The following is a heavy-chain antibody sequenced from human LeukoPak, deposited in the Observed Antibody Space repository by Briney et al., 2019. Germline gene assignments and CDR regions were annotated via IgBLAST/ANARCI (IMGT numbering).Heavy chain of an antibody. D-gene: IGHD7-27*01. CDR3: ARAMENWGAWFDP. Sequence: SQTLSLTCAISGDSVSNNRAAWHWIRQSPSRGLEWLGRTYYRSKWYNDYAVSVKSRITINPDTSKNQFSLQLNSVTPEDTAVYYCARAMENWGAWFDPWGQGTLVTVSS. V-gene: IGHV6-1*01. J-gene: IGHJ5*02. CDR2: TYYRSKWYN. CDR1: GDSVSNNRAA.